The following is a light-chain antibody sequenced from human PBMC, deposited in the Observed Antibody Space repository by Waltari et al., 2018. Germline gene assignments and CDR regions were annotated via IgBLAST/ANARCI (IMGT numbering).Light chain of an antibody. Sequence: DIVMSQSPLSLPVTPGEPASISCRSSQNLLDNNGYNSLDWYVQKPGQSPQILIYLASNRASGVPDRFSGSGSGTDFTLKISRVEAEDVGIYYCMAALQTAAFGQGTRLEIK. CDR2: LAS. V-gene: IGKV2-28*01. CDR1: QNLLDNNGYNS. J-gene: IGKJ5*01. CDR3: MAALQTAA.